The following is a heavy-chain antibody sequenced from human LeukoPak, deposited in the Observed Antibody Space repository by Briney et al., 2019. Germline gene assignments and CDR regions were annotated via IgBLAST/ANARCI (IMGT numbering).Heavy chain of an antibody. CDR1: GYTFTSYG. J-gene: IGHJ4*02. Sequence: GASVKVSCKASGYTFTSYGISWVRQAPGQGLEWMGWISAYNGNTNYAQKLQGRVTMTTDTSTSTAYMELRSLRSDDTAVYYCAPASGGYDFWSGFGDYWGQGTLVTVSS. CDR3: APASGGYDFWSGFGDY. CDR2: ISAYNGNT. D-gene: IGHD3-3*01. V-gene: IGHV1-18*01.